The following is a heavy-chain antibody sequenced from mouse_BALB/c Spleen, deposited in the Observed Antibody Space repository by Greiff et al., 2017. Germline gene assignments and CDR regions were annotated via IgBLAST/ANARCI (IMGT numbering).Heavy chain of an antibody. CDR2: IYPGGGYT. Sequence: QVQLKQSAAELARPGASVKISCKASGYTFTNYWLGWVKQRPGHGLEWIGDIYPGGGYTNYNEKFKGKATLTADTSSSTAYMQLSSLTSEDSAVYFCARVVGRNYGYFDVWGAGTTVTVSS. CDR1: GYTFTNYW. V-gene: IGHV1-63*02. J-gene: IGHJ1*01. D-gene: IGHD3-3*01. CDR3: ARVVGRNYGYFDV.